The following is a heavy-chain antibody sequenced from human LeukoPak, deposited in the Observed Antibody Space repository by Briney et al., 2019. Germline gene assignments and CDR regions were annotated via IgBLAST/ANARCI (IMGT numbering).Heavy chain of an antibody. CDR3: ARLRGLNWNAVYYFDY. D-gene: IGHD1-1*01. V-gene: IGHV3-48*02. J-gene: IGHJ4*02. Sequence: GGSLRLSCAASGFTFSSYSMNWVRQAPGKGLEWVSYISSSSSTIYYADSAKGRFTISRDNAKNSLYLQMNSLRDEDTAVYYCARLRGLNWNAVYYFDYWGQGTLVTVSS. CDR2: ISSSSSTI. CDR1: GFTFSSYS.